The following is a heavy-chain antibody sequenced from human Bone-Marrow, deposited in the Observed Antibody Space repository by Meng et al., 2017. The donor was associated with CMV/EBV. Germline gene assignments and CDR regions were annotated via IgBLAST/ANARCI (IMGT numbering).Heavy chain of an antibody. Sequence: FVVACVIFVRPAPWKGLVWVSGVHWNGGSTGYVDSVNGRFTIYRDNAKNSLYLQMNNLRAADTAFYYCARGNPIIMPYGNYGTCDFDYWGQGTLVTVSS. CDR2: VHWNGGST. CDR3: ARGNPIIMPYGNYGTCDFDY. V-gene: IGHV3-20*03. J-gene: IGHJ4*02. D-gene: IGHD4-17*01. CDR1: FVVAC.